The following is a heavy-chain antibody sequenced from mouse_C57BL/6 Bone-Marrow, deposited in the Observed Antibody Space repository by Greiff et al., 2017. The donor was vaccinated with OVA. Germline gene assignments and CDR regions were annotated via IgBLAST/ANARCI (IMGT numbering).Heavy chain of an antibody. Sequence: QVQLQQSGPELVKPGASVKISCKASGYAFSSSWMNWVKQRPGKGLEWIGRIYPGDGDTNYNGKFKGKATLTADKSSSTAYMQLSSLTSEYSAVYFCAREEIFYYYGTPFAYWGQGTLVTVSA. CDR2: IYPGDGDT. CDR1: GYAFSSSW. V-gene: IGHV1-82*01. D-gene: IGHD1-1*01. J-gene: IGHJ3*01. CDR3: AREEIFYYYGTPFAY.